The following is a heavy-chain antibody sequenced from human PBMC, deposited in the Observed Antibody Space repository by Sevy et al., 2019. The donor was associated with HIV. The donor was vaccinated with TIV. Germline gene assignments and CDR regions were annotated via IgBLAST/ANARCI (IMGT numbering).Heavy chain of an antibody. CDR1: GYTFTDYY. Sequence: ASVKVSCKASGYTFTDYYIHWVRQAPGQGLEWMAWINPNDGVTKYAQRFQGGVTVTRDTSVSTVYMELRGLRYDDTAIYYCARLTTKPTSDLYGMDVWGPGTTVTVSS. V-gene: IGHV1-2*02. D-gene: IGHD4-17*01. J-gene: IGHJ6*02. CDR2: INPNDGVT. CDR3: ARLTTKPTSDLYGMDV.